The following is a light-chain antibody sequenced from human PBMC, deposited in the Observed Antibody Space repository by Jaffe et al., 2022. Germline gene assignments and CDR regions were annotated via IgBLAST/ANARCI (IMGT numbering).Light chain of an antibody. Sequence: EIVLTQSPGTLSLSPGERATLSCRASQSVSSSYLAWYQQKPGQAPRLLIYGASSRATGIPDRFSGSGSGTDFTLTISRLEPEDFAVYYCQIFETFGQGTKVEIK. V-gene: IGKV3-20*01. CDR3: QIFET. CDR1: QSVSSSY. J-gene: IGKJ1*01. CDR2: GAS.